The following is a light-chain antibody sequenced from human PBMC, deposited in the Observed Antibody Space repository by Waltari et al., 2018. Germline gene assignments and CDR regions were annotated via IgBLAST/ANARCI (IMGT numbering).Light chain of an antibody. Sequence: QLVLTQSPSASASLGASVKLTFTLSSGHSSNVLAWLQQQPEKGPRYLMKVNSDGSHSKGDKIPDRFSGSSSGAEHFLTISSLQSEDEADYYCQTGGHGTWVFGGGTKLTVL. CDR2: VNSDGSH. CDR1: SGHSSNV. V-gene: IGLV4-69*01. CDR3: QTGGHGTWV. J-gene: IGLJ3*02.